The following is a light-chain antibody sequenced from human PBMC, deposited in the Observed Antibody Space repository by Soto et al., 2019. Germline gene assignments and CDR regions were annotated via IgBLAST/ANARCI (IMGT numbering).Light chain of an antibody. Sequence: QAVVTQEPSVSVSPGGTVTLTCGWSSGSVSTNYYPSWYQQTPGQAPRTLIYNTNTRSSGVPDRFSGSILGNKAALTISGARADDESDYYCVLYLGSGIWVFGGGTKLTVL. V-gene: IGLV8-61*01. CDR2: NTN. J-gene: IGLJ3*02. CDR1: SGSVSTNYY. CDR3: VLYLGSGIWV.